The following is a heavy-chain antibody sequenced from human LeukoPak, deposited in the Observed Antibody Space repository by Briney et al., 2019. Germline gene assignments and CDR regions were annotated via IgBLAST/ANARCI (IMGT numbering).Heavy chain of an antibody. D-gene: IGHD2-15*01. CDR1: GFTVSSNY. Sequence: PGRSLRLSCAASGFTVSSNYMSWVRQAPGKGLEWVSVIYSGGSTYYADSVKGRFTISRDNSKNTLYLQMNSLRAEDTAVYYCARDSGLAATQTSYYCGMDVWGQGTTVTVSS. CDR3: ARDSGLAATQTSYYCGMDV. CDR2: IYSGGST. J-gene: IGHJ6*02. V-gene: IGHV3-53*01.